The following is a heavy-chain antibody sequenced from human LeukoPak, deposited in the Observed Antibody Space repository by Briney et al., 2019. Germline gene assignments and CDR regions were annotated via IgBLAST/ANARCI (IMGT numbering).Heavy chain of an antibody. D-gene: IGHD3-16*01. CDR3: ARLGPSRYDYYYLDV. Sequence: SETLSLTCTVSGGSISSSSRYWGWIRQPPGKGLEWIGSLYYSGSTYYNPSLKSRITMSVDTSKNQFSLKLTSVTAADTAVYYCARLGPSRYDYYYLDVWGKGTTVTVSS. CDR1: GGSISSSSRY. V-gene: IGHV4-39*07. J-gene: IGHJ6*03. CDR2: LYYSGST.